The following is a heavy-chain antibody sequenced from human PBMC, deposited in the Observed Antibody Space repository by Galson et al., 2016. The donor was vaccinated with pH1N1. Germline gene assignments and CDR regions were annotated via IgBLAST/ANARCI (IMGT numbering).Heavy chain of an antibody. CDR3: ARDPATSWYAGTYLDS. CDR1: GLSISDYG. V-gene: IGHV3-33*01. J-gene: IGHJ4*02. CDR2: IWHDGSNE. Sequence: SLRLSCAASGLSISDYGMYWVRQAPGKGLEWVAVIWHDGSNEKYGDSVRGRFTISRDNSKNTLYLQMRSLRVDDTAVYYCARDPATSWYAGTYLDSWGQGTLVTVSS. D-gene: IGHD6-13*01.